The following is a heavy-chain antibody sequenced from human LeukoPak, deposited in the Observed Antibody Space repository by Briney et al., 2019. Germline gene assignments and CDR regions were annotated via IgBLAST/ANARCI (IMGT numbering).Heavy chain of an antibody. Sequence: GGSLRLTCTGSGFIFSSYGLFWVRQAPGKGLEWVSAISSGGAYTYYADSVKGRFTISRGNALNSVSLQMNGLRAEDTAIYYCARDPEVPDYYSYMDVWGKGTTVTVSS. CDR3: ARDPEVPDYYSYMDV. V-gene: IGHV3-21*01. CDR2: ISSGGAYT. J-gene: IGHJ6*03. CDR1: GFIFSSYG.